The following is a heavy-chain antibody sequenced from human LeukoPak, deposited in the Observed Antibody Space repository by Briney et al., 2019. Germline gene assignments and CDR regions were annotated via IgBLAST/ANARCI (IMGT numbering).Heavy chain of an antibody. D-gene: IGHD3-16*01. CDR1: GFTVSSNY. J-gene: IGHJ5*02. Sequence: GGSLRLSCAASGFTVSSNYMSWVRQAPGKGLEWVSVIYSGGSTYYADSVKGRFTITRDNAKNSLYLQMNSLRAEDTAVYYCARVGDTNWFDPWGQGTLVTVSS. V-gene: IGHV3-53*01. CDR3: ARVGDTNWFDP. CDR2: IYSGGST.